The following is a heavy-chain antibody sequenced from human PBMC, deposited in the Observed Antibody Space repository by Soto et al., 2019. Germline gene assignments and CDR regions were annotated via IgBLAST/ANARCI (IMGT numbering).Heavy chain of an antibody. D-gene: IGHD2-15*01. Sequence: QVQLVESGGGVVPPGTSLRLSCVASGFTFSGHGMHWVRQAPGKGLEWVAVVSSDGGTKYYADSVRGRLTVSRDNFENTLSLQMSSLSSEDTAVYYCAKEGTWSRYAFDVWGRGTTVTVSS. CDR1: GFTFSGHG. V-gene: IGHV3-30*18. CDR3: AKEGTWSRYAFDV. J-gene: IGHJ3*01. CDR2: VSSDGGTK.